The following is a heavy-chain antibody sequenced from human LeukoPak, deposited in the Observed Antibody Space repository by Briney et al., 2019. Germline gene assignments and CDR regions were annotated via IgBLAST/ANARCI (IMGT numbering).Heavy chain of an antibody. CDR1: RNTFTNYW. CDR2: IFPGDSET. D-gene: IGHD3-3*01. Sequence: GESLKISCKGSRNTFTNYWIGWVRQLPGKGLEWMGIIFPGDSETRYSPSFQGQVTMSVDKSTSTAYLQWASLKASDTAIYFCARLSTRLLDHWGQGTRVTVSS. CDR3: ARLSTRLLDH. V-gene: IGHV5-51*01. J-gene: IGHJ4*02.